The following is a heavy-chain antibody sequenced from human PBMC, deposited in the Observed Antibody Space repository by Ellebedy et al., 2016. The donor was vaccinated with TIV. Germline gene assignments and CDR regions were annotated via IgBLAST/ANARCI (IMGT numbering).Heavy chain of an antibody. V-gene: IGHV1-8*01. J-gene: IGHJ4*02. D-gene: IGHD5-18*01. CDR2: MNPNSGNT. CDR3: ARGKRIQLWLLGGRPREYYFDY. CDR1: GYTFTSYD. Sequence: ASVKVSCXASGYTFTSYDINWVRQATGQGLEWMGWMNPNSGNTGYAQKFQGRVTMTRNTSISTAYMELSSLRSEDTAVYYCARGKRIQLWLLGGRPREYYFDYWGQGTLVTVSS.